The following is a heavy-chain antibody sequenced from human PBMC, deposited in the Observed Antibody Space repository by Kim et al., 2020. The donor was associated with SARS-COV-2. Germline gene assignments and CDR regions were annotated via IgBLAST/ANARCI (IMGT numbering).Heavy chain of an antibody. D-gene: IGHD6-6*01. J-gene: IGHJ4*02. V-gene: IGHV3-23*01. Sequence: GGSLRLSCAASGFTFSSYAMSWVRQAPGKGLEWVSAISGSGGSTYYADSVKGRFTISRDNSKNTLYLQMNSLRAEDTAVYYCATREEQLSVPPLNDYWGQGTLVTVSS. CDR3: ATREEQLSVPPLNDY. CDR1: GFTFSSYA. CDR2: ISGSGGST.